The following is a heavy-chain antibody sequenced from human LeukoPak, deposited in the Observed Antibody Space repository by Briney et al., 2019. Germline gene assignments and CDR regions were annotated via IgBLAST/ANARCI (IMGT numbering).Heavy chain of an antibody. J-gene: IGHJ4*02. Sequence: GGSLRLSCAASGFTFSSYAMSWVRQAPGKGLEWVSVIYSGGSTYYADSVKGRFTISRDNSKNTLYLQMNSLRAEDTAVYYCARLYYYDSSGSFDYWGQGTLVTVSS. D-gene: IGHD3-22*01. V-gene: IGHV3-53*01. CDR2: IYSGGST. CDR3: ARLYYYDSSGSFDY. CDR1: GFTFSSYA.